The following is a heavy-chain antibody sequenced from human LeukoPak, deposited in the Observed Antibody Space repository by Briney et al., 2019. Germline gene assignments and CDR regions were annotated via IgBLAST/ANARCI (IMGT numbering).Heavy chain of an antibody. Sequence: SVKVSCKASGGTFSSYAINWVRQAPGQGLEWMGRIIPVLGIANYAQKFQGRVTITADKSTSTAYMELSSLRSEDTAVYYCARDQRDGYNYYYWGQGTLVTVSS. CDR3: ARDQRDGYNYYY. CDR2: IIPVLGIA. V-gene: IGHV1-69*04. CDR1: GGTFSSYA. J-gene: IGHJ4*02. D-gene: IGHD5-24*01.